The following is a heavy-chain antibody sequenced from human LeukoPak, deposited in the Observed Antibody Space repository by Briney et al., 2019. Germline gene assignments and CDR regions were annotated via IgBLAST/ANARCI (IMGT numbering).Heavy chain of an antibody. CDR3: ARVIIAARPHWFDP. CDR2: IRYDGTEK. Sequence: PGGSLRLSCAASGFTFSSYGMRWVRQAPGKGLEWVAFIRYDGTEKYYADSVKGRFTISRDNSKNTLHLQMSGLRPDDTAVYYCARVIIAARPHWFDPWGQGTLVTVSS. CDR1: GFTFSSYG. V-gene: IGHV3-30*02. J-gene: IGHJ5*02. D-gene: IGHD6-6*01.